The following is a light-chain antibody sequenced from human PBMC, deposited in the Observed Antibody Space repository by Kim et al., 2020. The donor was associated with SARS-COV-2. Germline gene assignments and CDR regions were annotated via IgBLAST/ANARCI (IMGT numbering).Light chain of an antibody. CDR2: GKN. CDR1: SLRSYY. CDR3: NSRDSNDNVV. V-gene: IGLV3-19*01. J-gene: IGLJ2*01. Sequence: VALGQTVRITCQGDSLRSYYATWYQQKPGQAPILVIYGKNNRPSGIPDRVSGSSSGNTASLTITGTQAGDEADYYCNSRDSNDNVVFGGGTKLTVL.